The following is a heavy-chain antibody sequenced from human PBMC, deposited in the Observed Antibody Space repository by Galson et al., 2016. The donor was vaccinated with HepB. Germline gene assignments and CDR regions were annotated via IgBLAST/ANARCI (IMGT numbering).Heavy chain of an antibody. CDR2: FSYDGINS. D-gene: IGHD3-10*01. J-gene: IGHJ6*02. V-gene: IGHV3-30*18. CDR1: GFTFSNYG. CDR3: AKDRLAAPYYYYVMDV. Sequence: LRLSCAASGFTFSNYGMHWVRQAPGKGLEWVALFSYDGINSYYADSLKGRFTISRDNSKNTLYLQMNSLRAEDTGVYYCAKDRLAAPYYYYVMDVWGQGTTVTVSS.